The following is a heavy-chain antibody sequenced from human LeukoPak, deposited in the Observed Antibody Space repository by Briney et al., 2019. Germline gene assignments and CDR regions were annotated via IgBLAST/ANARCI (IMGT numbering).Heavy chain of an antibody. Sequence: KTSETLSFTCTVSGGSISSGGYYWSWIRQPPGKGLEWIGYIYHSGSTYYNPSLKSRVTISVDRSKNQFSLKLSSVTAADTAVYYCARDRIVVVPAAIKAYYYMDVWGKGTTVTVSS. CDR2: IYHSGST. J-gene: IGHJ6*03. CDR3: ARDRIVVVPAAIKAYYYMDV. CDR1: GGSISSGGYY. D-gene: IGHD2-2*01. V-gene: IGHV4-30-2*01.